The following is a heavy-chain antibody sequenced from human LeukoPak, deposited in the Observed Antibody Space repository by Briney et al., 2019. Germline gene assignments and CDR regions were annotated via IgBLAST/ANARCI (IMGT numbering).Heavy chain of an antibody. D-gene: IGHD6-13*01. CDR1: GYTFTSYG. CDR2: ISAYNGNA. J-gene: IGHJ6*03. Sequence: PGASVKVSCKASGYTFTSYGISWVRQAPGQGLEWMGWISAYNGNANYAQKLQGRVTMTTDTSTSTAYMELRSLRSDDTAVYYCARAMGSSWPHYYYYMDVWGKGTTVTISS. CDR3: ARAMGSSWPHYYYYMDV. V-gene: IGHV1-18*01.